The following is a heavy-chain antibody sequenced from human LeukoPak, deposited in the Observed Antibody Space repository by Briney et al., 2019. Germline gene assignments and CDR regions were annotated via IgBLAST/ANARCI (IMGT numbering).Heavy chain of an antibody. V-gene: IGHV4-39*07. CDR3: ARDFKPPGYDILTGSHSPYYYYMDV. D-gene: IGHD3-9*01. CDR2: INNSGST. Sequence: SETLSLTCTVSGGSSSSHTYYWGWIRQPPGKGLEWIGSINNSGSTFYNPSLKSRVTISVDTSKNQFSLKLSSVTAADTAVYYCARDFKPPGYDILTGSHSPYYYYMDVWGKGTTVTISS. J-gene: IGHJ6*03. CDR1: GGSSSSHTYY.